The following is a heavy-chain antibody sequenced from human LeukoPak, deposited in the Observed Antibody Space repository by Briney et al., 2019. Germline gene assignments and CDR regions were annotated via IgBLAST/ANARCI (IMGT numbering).Heavy chain of an antibody. V-gene: IGHV4-59*01. CDR3: ARGSGWYYY. D-gene: IGHD6-19*01. CDR1: GGSISTYY. CDR2: IYYSGST. J-gene: IGHJ4*02. Sequence: SETLSLTCTVSGGSISTYYWSWIRQPPGKGLEWIGYIYYSGSTNYNPSLKSRVTISVDTSKNQISLKLNSVTAADTAVYCCARGSGWYYYWGQGTLVAVSS.